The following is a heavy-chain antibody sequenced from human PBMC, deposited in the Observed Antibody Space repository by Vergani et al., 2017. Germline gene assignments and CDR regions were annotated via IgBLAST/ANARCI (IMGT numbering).Heavy chain of an antibody. Sequence: VQLVESGGGVVQPGRSLRLSCAASGFTFSSYAMHWVRQAPGKGLEWVANIKQDGSEKYYVDSVKGRFTISRDNAKNSLYLQMNSLRAEDTAVYYCARDRGSIYFQHWGQGTLVTVSS. D-gene: IGHD3-3*02. V-gene: IGHV3-7*03. CDR3: ARDRGSIYFQH. CDR2: IKQDGSEK. CDR1: GFTFSSYA. J-gene: IGHJ1*01.